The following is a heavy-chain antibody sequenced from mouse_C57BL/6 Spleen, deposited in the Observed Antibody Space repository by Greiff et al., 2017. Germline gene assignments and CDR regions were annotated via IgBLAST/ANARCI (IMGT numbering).Heavy chain of an antibody. CDR2: IWSDGST. Sequence: VKVVESGPGLVAPSQSLSITCTVSGFSLTSYGVHWVRQPPGKGLEWLVVIWSDGSTTYNSALKSRLSISKDNTKSQVFLKMNSLHTDDTAMYYCARHTGPKYYGSSYGYFDVWGTGTTVTVSS. CDR1: GFSLTSYG. D-gene: IGHD1-1*01. V-gene: IGHV2-6-1*01. CDR3: ARHTGPKYYGSSYGYFDV. J-gene: IGHJ1*03.